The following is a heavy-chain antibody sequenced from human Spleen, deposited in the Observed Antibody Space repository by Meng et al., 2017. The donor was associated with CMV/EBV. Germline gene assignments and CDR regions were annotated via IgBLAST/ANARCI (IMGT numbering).Heavy chain of an antibody. CDR3: ARARSIAAAGPYWYFDL. CDR1: GSFSGYY. D-gene: IGHD6-13*01. J-gene: IGHJ2*01. Sequence: GSFSGYYWSWIRQPPGKGLEWIGEINNSGRTNENPSLKSRVTISIDTSKNQFSLKLSSVTAADTAVYYCARARSIAAAGPYWYFDLWGRGTLVTVSS. CDR2: INNSGRT. V-gene: IGHV4-34*01.